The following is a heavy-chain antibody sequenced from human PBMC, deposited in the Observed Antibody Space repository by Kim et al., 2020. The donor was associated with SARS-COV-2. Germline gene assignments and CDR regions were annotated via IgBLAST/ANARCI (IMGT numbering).Heavy chain of an antibody. CDR3: VKDRGEVAGHFDY. D-gene: IGHD6-19*01. J-gene: IGHJ4*01. V-gene: IGHV3-64D*09. Sequence: SADTVKGRCTISRDNSKHTLYLQMSSLGAEDTAVYYCVKDRGEVAGHFDYWGHGTLVTVSS.